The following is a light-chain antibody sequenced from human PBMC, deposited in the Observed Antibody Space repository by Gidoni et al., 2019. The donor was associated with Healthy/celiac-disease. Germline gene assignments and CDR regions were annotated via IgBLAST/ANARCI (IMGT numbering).Light chain of an antibody. CDR1: QSVSSY. Sequence: EIVLTQSPATLSLSPGERATLPCRASQSVSSYLAWYQQKPGQAPRLLIYDASNRATGIPARFSGSGSGTDFTLTISSLEPEDFAVYYCQQRSNEVTFGQGTKVEIK. CDR2: DAS. J-gene: IGKJ1*01. CDR3: QQRSNEVT. V-gene: IGKV3-11*01.